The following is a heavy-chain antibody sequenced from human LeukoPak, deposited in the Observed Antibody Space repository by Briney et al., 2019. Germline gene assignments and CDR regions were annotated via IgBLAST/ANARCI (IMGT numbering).Heavy chain of an antibody. CDR2: INPNSGGT. V-gene: IGHV1-2*02. CDR1: GYTFTGYY. D-gene: IGHD3-3*01. J-gene: IGHJ4*02. CDR3: ARDGPSGYDFWSGYDFDY. Sequence: GASVKVSCEASGYTFTGYYMHWVRQAPGQGLEWMGWINPNSGGTNYAQKFQGRVTMTRDTSISTAYMELSRLRSDDTAVYYCARDGPSGYDFWSGYDFDYWGQGTLVTVSS.